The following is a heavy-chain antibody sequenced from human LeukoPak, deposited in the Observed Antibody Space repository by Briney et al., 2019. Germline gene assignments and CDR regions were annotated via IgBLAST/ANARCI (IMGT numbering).Heavy chain of an antibody. J-gene: IGHJ4*02. V-gene: IGHV3-23*01. CDR3: AKGTIFGVVNN. CDR2: ISGSGGST. CDR1: GFTFSSYA. D-gene: IGHD3-3*01. Sequence: GGSLRLSCAASGFTFSSYAMSWVRQAPGEGLEWVSAISGSGGSTYYADSVKGRFTISRDNSKSTLYLQMNSLRAEDTAVYYCAKGTIFGVVNNWGQGTLVTVSS.